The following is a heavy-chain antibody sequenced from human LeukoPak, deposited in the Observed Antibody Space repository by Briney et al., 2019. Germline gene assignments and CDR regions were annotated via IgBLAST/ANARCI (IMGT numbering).Heavy chain of an antibody. V-gene: IGHV3-21*01. Sequence: PGGSLRLSCAASRFTFSSYSMNWVRQAPGKGLEWVSSISSSGNYIYYADSVKGRFTISRDNAKNSLYLQMNSQRAEDTAVHFCARDSIPPPLGTEDRGYPYYFEHWGQGTLVTVSS. CDR1: RFTFSSYS. CDR3: ARDSIPPPLGTEDRGYPYYFEH. CDR2: ISSSGNYI. D-gene: IGHD3-22*01. J-gene: IGHJ4*02.